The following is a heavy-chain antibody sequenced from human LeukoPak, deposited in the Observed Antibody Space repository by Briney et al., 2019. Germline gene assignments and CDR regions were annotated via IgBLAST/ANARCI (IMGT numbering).Heavy chain of an antibody. Sequence: ASVKVSCKASGYTFSNYAMNWVRQAPGQGLEWMGWINPNTGNPTYAQGFTGQFVFSLDTSVSTAYLQISTVKGEDTAVYYCARGAKDSSGYHPTYAFDIWGQGTMVTVSS. D-gene: IGHD3-22*01. CDR3: ARGAKDSSGYHPTYAFDI. CDR1: GYTFSNYA. V-gene: IGHV7-4-1*02. J-gene: IGHJ3*02. CDR2: INPNTGNP.